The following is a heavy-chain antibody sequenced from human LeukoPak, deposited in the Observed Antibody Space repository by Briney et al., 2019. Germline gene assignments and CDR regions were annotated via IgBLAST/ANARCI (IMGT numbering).Heavy chain of an antibody. CDR1: GGSVTGGGYY. CDR3: ARISAGRYGMDV. V-gene: IGHV4-31*03. Sequence: PSETLSLTCTVSGGSVTGGGYYWSWIRQHPEKGLEWIGYVYYTGSTYYNPSLKSRVTISSDTSKNQFSLKVSSVTAADTAVYYCARISAGRYGMDVWGQGTTVTVSS. D-gene: IGHD6-6*01. J-gene: IGHJ6*02. CDR2: VYYTGST.